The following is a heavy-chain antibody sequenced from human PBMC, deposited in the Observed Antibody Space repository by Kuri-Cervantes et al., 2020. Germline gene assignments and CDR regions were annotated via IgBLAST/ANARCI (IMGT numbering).Heavy chain of an antibody. CDR1: RYTFTSYY. Sequence: ASVKVSCKASRYTFTSYYMHWVRQAPGQGLEWMGIINPSGGSTSYAQKFQGRVTMTRDTSTSTVYMELSSLRSEDTAVYYCARMSSGWYVMRYWGQGTLVTVSS. D-gene: IGHD6-19*01. J-gene: IGHJ4*02. CDR3: ARMSSGWYVMRY. CDR2: INPSGGST. V-gene: IGHV1-46*01.